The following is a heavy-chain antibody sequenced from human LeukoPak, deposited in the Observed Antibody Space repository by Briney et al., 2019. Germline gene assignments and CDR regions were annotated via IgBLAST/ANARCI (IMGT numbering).Heavy chain of an antibody. J-gene: IGHJ5*02. CDR3: ARAIRITMVRGVIITSRIGNWFDP. D-gene: IGHD3-10*01. V-gene: IGHV4-34*01. CDR2: INHSGST. Sequence: SETQSLTCAVYGGSFSGYYWSWIRQPLGKGLEWIGEINHSGSTNYNPSLKSRVTISVDTSKNQFSLKLSSVTAADTAVYYCARAIRITMVRGVIITSRIGNWFDPWGQGTLVTVSS. CDR1: GGSFSGYY.